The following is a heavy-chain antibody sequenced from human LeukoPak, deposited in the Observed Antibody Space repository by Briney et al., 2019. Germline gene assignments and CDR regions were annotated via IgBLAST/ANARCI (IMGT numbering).Heavy chain of an antibody. CDR3: AGYSSSGKGDY. CDR1: GYSISSGYY. J-gene: IGHJ4*02. Sequence: SETLSLTCSVSGYSISSGYYWGWIRQPPGKGLEWIGNIYHGGSTYYNSSLKSRVTMSVDTSKNQFSLQLSSVTAADTAVYYCAGYSSSGKGDYWGQGTLVTVSS. CDR2: IYHGGST. V-gene: IGHV4-38-2*01. D-gene: IGHD6-13*01.